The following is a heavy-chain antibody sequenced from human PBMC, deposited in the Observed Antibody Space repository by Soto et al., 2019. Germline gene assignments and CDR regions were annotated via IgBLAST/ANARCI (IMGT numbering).Heavy chain of an antibody. CDR3: ARVLRYYSDGSGFDY. CDR2: IYYNGST. D-gene: IGHD3-22*01. CDR1: GGSLNSGSYY. J-gene: IGHJ4*02. V-gene: IGHV4-39*02. Sequence: RLQESGPGLVKPSETLSLTCSVSGGSLNSGSYYWGWVRQPPGKGLEWIGTIYYNGSTYYKSSLKSRLIIFVDTSNNHVSLKLTSVTGADTAVYYCARVLRYYSDGSGFDYWVQGTLVTVSS.